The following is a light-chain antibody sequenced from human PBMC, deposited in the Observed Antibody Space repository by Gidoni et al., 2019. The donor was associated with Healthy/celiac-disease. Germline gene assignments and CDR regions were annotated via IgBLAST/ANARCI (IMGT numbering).Light chain of an antibody. Sequence: DIQMTQSPSSLSASVGDRVTITCRASQSISSYLNWYQQKPGKAPKLLIYAASSLQSGGPSRFSGSRSGTDFTLTISSLQPEDFATYYCQQSYSTPRTFXQXTKVEIK. J-gene: IGKJ1*01. CDR1: QSISSY. CDR2: AAS. V-gene: IGKV1-39*01. CDR3: QQSYSTPRT.